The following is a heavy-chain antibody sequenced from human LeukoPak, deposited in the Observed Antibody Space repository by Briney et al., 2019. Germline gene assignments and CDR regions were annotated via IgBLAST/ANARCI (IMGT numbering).Heavy chain of an antibody. Sequence: GASVKVSCKASGYTFTSYAMNWVRQAPGQGLEWMGWINTNTGNPTYAQGFTGRFVFSLDTSVSTAYLQISSLKAEDTAVYYCAREQTTSRYYDFWSGYYRGGYYYYGMDAWGQGTTVTVSS. CDR3: AREQTTSRYYDFWSGYYRGGYYYYGMDA. V-gene: IGHV7-4-1*02. CDR1: GYTFTSYA. J-gene: IGHJ6*02. D-gene: IGHD3-3*01. CDR2: INTNTGNP.